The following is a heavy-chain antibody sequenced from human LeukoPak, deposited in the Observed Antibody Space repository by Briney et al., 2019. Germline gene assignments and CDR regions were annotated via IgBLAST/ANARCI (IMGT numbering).Heavy chain of an antibody. D-gene: IGHD1-26*01. CDR2: INPSGGST. Sequence: ASVTDSCKASGYTFTTYYIHWVRQAPAQGLEWMGIINPSGGSTSYAQKFQDRVTMTRDPSASTVYMELGSLRSEDTAVYYCAREGRIVGASFFDYWDQGTLVTVSS. CDR1: GYTFTTYY. J-gene: IGHJ4*02. V-gene: IGHV1-46*01. CDR3: AREGRIVGASFFDY.